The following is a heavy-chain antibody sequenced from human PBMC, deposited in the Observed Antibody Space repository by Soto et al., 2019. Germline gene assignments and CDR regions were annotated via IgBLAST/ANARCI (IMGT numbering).Heavy chain of an antibody. D-gene: IGHD3-22*01. J-gene: IGHJ4*02. V-gene: IGHV3-72*01. CDR3: ARGRPLPYYYVSSGYYPNPYVVY. CDR1: GFTFSDHY. CDR2: TRNKANSYTT. Sequence: GGSLRLSCAASGFTFSDHYMDWVRQAPGKGLEWVGRTRNKANSYTTEYAASVKGRFTISRDDSKNSLYLQMNSLKTEDTAVYYCARGRPLPYYYVSSGYYPNPYVVYCCQATLVTVP.